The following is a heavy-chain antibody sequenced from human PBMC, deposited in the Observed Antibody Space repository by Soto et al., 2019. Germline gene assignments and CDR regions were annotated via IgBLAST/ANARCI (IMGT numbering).Heavy chain of an antibody. Sequence: QVKLVESGGGVVQPGRSLRLSCAASGFIFNSFGMHWVRQAPGKGLEWVTIIWNDGNNTYYADSVKGRFTISRDNSKNPVYLKMNNLRVEDTAVYYCARGDSSGWTQDYWGRGSLVTVSS. V-gene: IGHV3-33*08. CDR2: IWNDGNNT. CDR1: GFIFNSFG. J-gene: IGHJ4*02. D-gene: IGHD6-19*01. CDR3: ARGDSSGWTQDY.